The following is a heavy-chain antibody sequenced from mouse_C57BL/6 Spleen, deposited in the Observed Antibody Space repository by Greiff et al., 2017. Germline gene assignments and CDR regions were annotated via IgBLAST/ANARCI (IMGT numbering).Heavy chain of an antibody. CDR2: ISSGGDYI. CDR1: GFTFSSYA. CDR3: TRDERVYAMDY. V-gene: IGHV5-9-1*02. J-gene: IGHJ4*01. Sequence: EVKLEESGEGLVKPGGSLKLSCAASGFTFSSYAMSWVRQTPEKRLEWVAYISSGGDYIYYADTVKGRFTISRDNARNTLYLQMSSLKSENTAMYYCTRDERVYAMDYWGQGTSVTVSS.